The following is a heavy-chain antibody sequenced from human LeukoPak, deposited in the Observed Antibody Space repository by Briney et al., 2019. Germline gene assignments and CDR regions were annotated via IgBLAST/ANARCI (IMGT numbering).Heavy chain of an antibody. CDR1: GFTFDTYW. V-gene: IGHV3-74*01. CDR2: IDNDGSDT. D-gene: IGHD1-1*01. CDR3: TTAGLDGVY. Sequence: GGSLRLSCAASGFTFDTYWMHWVRQAPGKGLVWVSRIDNDGSDTDYADFGKGRFTISRDNAKNTVYLQMNSLRVEDSAVYYRTTAGLDGVYWGRGILVTVSS. J-gene: IGHJ4*02.